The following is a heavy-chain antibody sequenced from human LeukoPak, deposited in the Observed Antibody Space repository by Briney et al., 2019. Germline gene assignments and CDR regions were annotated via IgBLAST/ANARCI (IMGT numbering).Heavy chain of an antibody. Sequence: GGSLRLSCAASGFTFSSYSMNWVRQAPGKGLEWVSSISSSSSYIYYADSAKGRFTISRDNAKNSLYLQMNSLRAEDTAVYYCASLITIFGVVYDYWGQGTLVTVSS. V-gene: IGHV3-21*01. CDR1: GFTFSSYS. CDR3: ASLITIFGVVYDY. J-gene: IGHJ4*02. CDR2: ISSSSSYI. D-gene: IGHD3-3*01.